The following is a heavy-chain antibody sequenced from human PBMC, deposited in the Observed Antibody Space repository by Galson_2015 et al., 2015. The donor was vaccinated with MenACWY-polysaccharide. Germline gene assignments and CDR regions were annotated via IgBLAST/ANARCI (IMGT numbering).Heavy chain of an antibody. D-gene: IGHD2-2*02. CDR3: ARDSRAYCSSTTCDTAYDY. CDR2: ITWTSGTI. Sequence: SLRLSCAASGFTFDDYAMHWVRHAPGKGLEWVSGITWTSGTIGYADSVKGRFTISRDNAKNSLYLQMNSLRAEDTALYYCARDSRAYCSSTTCDTAYDYWGQGTLVTVSS. CDR1: GFTFDDYA. V-gene: IGHV3-9*01. J-gene: IGHJ4*02.